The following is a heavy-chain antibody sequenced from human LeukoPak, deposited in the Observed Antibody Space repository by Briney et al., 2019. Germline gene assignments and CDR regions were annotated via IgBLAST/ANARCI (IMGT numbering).Heavy chain of an antibody. D-gene: IGHD3-10*01. V-gene: IGHV3-23*01. J-gene: IGHJ4*02. CDR2: INGGGGTT. CDR1: GFTFSSYA. CDR3: AKDLLTHMVRGVIPQDY. Sequence: SGGSLRLSCAASGFTFSSYAMIWVRQAPGKGLEWVSAINGGGGTTYYTDSVKGRFTISRDNSKNTLYLQMNSLRAEDTATYYCAKDLLTHMVRGVIPQDYWGQGTLVTVSS.